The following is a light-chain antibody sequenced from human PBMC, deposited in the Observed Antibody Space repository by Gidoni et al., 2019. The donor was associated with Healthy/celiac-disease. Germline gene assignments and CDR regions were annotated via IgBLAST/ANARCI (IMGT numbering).Light chain of an antibody. CDR2: AAS. J-gene: IGKJ4*01. CDR1: QSISSY. CDR3: QQSYSTPLT. V-gene: IGKV1-39*01. Sequence: DIKTTQSPSSLSAAVDDRVTITCRASQSISSYLNWYQQKPVKAPKLLIYAASSLQRGVPSRFSGSGSGTDFTLTISSLQPEDFATYYCQQSYSTPLTFGGGTKVEIK.